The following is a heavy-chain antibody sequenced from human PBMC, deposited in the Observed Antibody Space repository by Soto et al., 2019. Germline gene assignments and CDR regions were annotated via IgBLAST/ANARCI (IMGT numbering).Heavy chain of an antibody. CDR2: IKQNGRDK. CDR3: AKSLPMGIPARHFGNPDYYYYGMDV. CDR1: GFSFDSYW. Sequence: WVSLRLSCVASGFSFDSYWMNWVRQAPGKGLEWVANIKQNGRDKYYVDSVRGRFTISRDNAENTLYLQMNSLRVEDTAVYYCAKSLPMGIPARHFGNPDYYYYGMDVWGQRTTVTVSS. J-gene: IGHJ6*02. D-gene: IGHD6-6*01. V-gene: IGHV3-7*03.